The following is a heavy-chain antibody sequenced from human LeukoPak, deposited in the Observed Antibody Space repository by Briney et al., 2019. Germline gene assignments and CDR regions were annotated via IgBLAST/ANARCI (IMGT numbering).Heavy chain of an antibody. CDR1: GFTFSSYS. J-gene: IGHJ5*02. Sequence: GGSLRLSCAASGFTFSSYSMNWVRQAPGKGLEWVSSISSSSSYIYYADSVKGRFTISRDNAKNSLYLQMNSLRAEDTAVYYCARRVPAAWDRFDPWGQGTLVTVSS. V-gene: IGHV3-21*01. CDR3: ARRVPAAWDRFDP. CDR2: ISSSSSYI. D-gene: IGHD2-2*01.